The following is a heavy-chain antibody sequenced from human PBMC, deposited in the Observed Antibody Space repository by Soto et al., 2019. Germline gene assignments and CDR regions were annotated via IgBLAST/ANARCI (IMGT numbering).Heavy chain of an antibody. Sequence: ASSEVSCKASGYTYISYSMHWVRQAPGQRLEWMGWINVGNGNTKYSQNFQGRVTINQDTSASTAYMELSSLTSEDTAVYYCAREKWGSGSRWLDPWGQGTLVTISS. CDR2: INVGNGNT. V-gene: IGHV1-3*01. CDR1: GYTYISYS. J-gene: IGHJ5*02. CDR3: AREKWGSGSRWLDP. D-gene: IGHD6-19*01.